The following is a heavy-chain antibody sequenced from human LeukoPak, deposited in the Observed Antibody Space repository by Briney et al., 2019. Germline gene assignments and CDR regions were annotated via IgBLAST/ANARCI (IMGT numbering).Heavy chain of an antibody. CDR1: GFTFSSYV. Sequence: GGSLRLSCAASGFTFSSYVMHWVRQAPGKGLEWVAIISYDGSNEYYADSVKGRFTISRDNSKNTLYLQMNSLRAADTAVYYCARRLRFSSSWRYYYYMDVWGKGTTVTISS. CDR3: ARRLRFSSSWRYYYYMDV. D-gene: IGHD6-13*01. CDR2: ISYDGSNE. V-gene: IGHV3-30*04. J-gene: IGHJ6*03.